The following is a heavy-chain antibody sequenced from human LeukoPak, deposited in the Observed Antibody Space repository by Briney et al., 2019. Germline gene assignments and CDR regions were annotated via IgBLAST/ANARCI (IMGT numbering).Heavy chain of an antibody. V-gene: IGHV3-23*01. CDR1: GFTFSSYA. CDR2: ISGSGGST. J-gene: IGHJ4*02. Sequence: GGSLRLSCAASGFTFSSYAMNWVRQAPGKGLEGVSAISGSGGSTYYADSVKGRFTISRDNSKNTLYLQMNSLRAEDTAVYYCAKVHVPSSIAALPGDYWGQGTLVTVSS. D-gene: IGHD6-6*01. CDR3: AKVHVPSSIAALPGDY.